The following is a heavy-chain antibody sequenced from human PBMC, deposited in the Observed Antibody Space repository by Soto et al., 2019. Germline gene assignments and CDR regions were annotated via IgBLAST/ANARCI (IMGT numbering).Heavy chain of an antibody. Sequence: ETLSLTCTVSGGSISPYYWSWIRQSPGKGLEWIGYIYYTGTTRYNPSLKSRVTILVDTSKNQFSLKLSSVTAADTAVYYCARLGGYYQALDTWGQGALVTVSS. V-gene: IGHV4-59*08. CDR1: GGSISPYY. D-gene: IGHD3-22*01. CDR2: IYYTGTT. CDR3: ARLGGYYQALDT. J-gene: IGHJ5*02.